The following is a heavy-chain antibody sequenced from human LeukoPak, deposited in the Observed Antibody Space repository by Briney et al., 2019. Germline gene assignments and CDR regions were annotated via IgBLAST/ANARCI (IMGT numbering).Heavy chain of an antibody. D-gene: IGHD5-24*01. CDR3: AKEMATINSVGPDDY. V-gene: IGHV3-48*01. CDR2: ISSSSSTI. J-gene: IGHJ4*02. CDR1: GFTFSSYS. Sequence: PGGSLRLSCAASGFTFSSYSMLWVRQAPGKGLEWVSYISSSSSTIYYADSVKGRFTISRDNSKNTLYLQMNSLRAEDTAVYYCAKEMATINSVGPDDYWGQGTLVTVSS.